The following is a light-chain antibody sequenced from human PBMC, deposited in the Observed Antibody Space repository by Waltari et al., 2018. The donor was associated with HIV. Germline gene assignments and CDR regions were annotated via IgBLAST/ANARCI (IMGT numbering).Light chain of an antibody. V-gene: IGLV1-40*01. CDR1: RSTLGAGHF. Sequence: SALTQPPSVSGAPGQRVTISCTGNRSTLGAGHFLTWYQHLPGTAPKLLVYSDIKRPSGVPDRFSGSKSGTSASLVITGLQAEDEADYYCQSYDSSLRASVFGGGTKLTVL. CDR3: QSYDSSLRASV. CDR2: SDI. J-gene: IGLJ2*01.